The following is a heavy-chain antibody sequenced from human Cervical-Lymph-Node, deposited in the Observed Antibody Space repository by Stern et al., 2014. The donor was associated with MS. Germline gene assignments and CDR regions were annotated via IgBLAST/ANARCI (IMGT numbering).Heavy chain of an antibody. J-gene: IGHJ4*02. CDR3: ARVGTLLEWFLPLDY. CDR2: ISAYNGNT. CDR1: GYTFTSYG. V-gene: IGHV1-18*04. Sequence: VQLVESGAEVQKPGASVKVSCKASGYTFTSYGISWVRQAPGKGLEWMGWISAYNGNTNYAQKLQGRVTITTDTSTSTAYMELRSLRSDDTAVYYCARVGTLLEWFLPLDYWGQGTLVTVSS. D-gene: IGHD3-3*01.